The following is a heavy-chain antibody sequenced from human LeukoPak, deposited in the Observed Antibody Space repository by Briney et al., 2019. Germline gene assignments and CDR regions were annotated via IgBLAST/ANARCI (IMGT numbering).Heavy chain of an antibody. CDR1: GGTFSSYA. CDR3: ARDTQWLPDDY. CDR2: IIPILGIA. D-gene: IGHD6-19*01. J-gene: IGHJ4*02. V-gene: IGHV1-69*04. Sequence: SVKVSCKASGGTFSSYAISWVRQAPGQGLEWMGRIIPILGIANYAQKFQGRVTITADKSTSTAYMELSSLRSEDTAVYYCARDTQWLPDDYWGQGTLVTVSS.